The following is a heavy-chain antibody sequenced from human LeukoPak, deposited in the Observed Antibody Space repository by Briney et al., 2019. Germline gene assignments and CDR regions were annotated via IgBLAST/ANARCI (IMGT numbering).Heavy chain of an antibody. CDR2: IYYSGST. Sequence: PSETLSLTCTVSGGSISSGDYYWSWIRQPPGKGLEWIGYIYYSGSTYYNPSLKSRVTISVDTSKNQFSLKLSSVTAADTAVYYCARGMYIAAAQYGYWGQGTLVTVSS. CDR3: ARGMYIAAAQYGY. D-gene: IGHD6-13*01. V-gene: IGHV4-30-4*02. J-gene: IGHJ4*02. CDR1: GGSISSGDYY.